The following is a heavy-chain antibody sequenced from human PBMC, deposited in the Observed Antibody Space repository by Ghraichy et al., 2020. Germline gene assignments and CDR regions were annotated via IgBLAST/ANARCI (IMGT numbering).Heavy chain of an antibody. Sequence: GGSLRLSCAASGFTFSSYAMSWVRQAPGKGLEWVSAISGSGGSTYYADSVKGRFTISRDNSKNTLYLQMNSLRAEDTAVYYCAKVLCSGGSCYRDAFDNWGQGTMVTVSS. CDR2: ISGSGGST. J-gene: IGHJ3*02. CDR3: AKVLCSGGSCYRDAFDN. CDR1: GFTFSSYA. D-gene: IGHD2-15*01. V-gene: IGHV3-23*01.